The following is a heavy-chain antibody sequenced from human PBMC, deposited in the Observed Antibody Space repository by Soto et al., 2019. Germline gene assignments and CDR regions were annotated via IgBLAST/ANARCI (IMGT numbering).Heavy chain of an antibody. CDR1: GFTFDDYT. J-gene: IGHJ4*02. D-gene: IGHD1-1*01. V-gene: IGHV3-43*01. CDR2: ISWDGGST. CDR3: AKEHYNSNLPPNEYYFDY. Sequence: DVQLVESGGVVVQPGGSLRFSCAASGFTFDDYTMHWVRQAPGKGLEWVSLISWDGGSTYYADSVKGRFTISRDNSKNSLYLQMNSLRTEDTALYYCAKEHYNSNLPPNEYYFDYWGQGTLVTVSS.